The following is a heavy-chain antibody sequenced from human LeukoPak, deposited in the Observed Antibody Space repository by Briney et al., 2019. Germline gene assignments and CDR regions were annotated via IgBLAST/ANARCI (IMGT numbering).Heavy chain of an antibody. CDR3: AREVEWFGELLTYNWFDP. D-gene: IGHD3-10*01. V-gene: IGHV4-59*01. J-gene: IGHJ5*02. Sequence: SETLSLTCTVSGGSISSYYWSWIRQPPGKGLEWIGYIYYSGSTNYNPSLKSRVTISVDTSKNQFSLKLSSVTAADTAVYYCAREVEWFGELLTYNWFDPWGKETLVTVSS. CDR1: GGSISSYY. CDR2: IYYSGST.